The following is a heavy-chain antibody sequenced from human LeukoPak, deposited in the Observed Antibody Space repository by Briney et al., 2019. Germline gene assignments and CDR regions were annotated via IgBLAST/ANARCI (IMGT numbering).Heavy chain of an antibody. J-gene: IGHJ3*02. CDR2: ISISSSSV. Sequence: GGSLRLSCAASGFTFSSHAMNWVRQAPGKGLEWVSYISISSSSVYYADSVKGRFTISRDNAKNSLYLQMNSLRAEDTAIYYCAREGVGIVGATNAFDIWGQGTMVTVSS. CDR1: GFTFSSHA. CDR3: AREGVGIVGATNAFDI. V-gene: IGHV3-48*04. D-gene: IGHD1-26*01.